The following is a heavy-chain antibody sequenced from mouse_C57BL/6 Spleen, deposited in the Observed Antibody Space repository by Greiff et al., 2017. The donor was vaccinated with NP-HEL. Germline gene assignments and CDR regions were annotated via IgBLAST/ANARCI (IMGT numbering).Heavy chain of an antibody. CDR1: GYTFTSYW. V-gene: IGHV1-69*01. CDR3: ASNVPGGGYFDV. CDR2: IDPSDSYT. J-gene: IGHJ1*03. Sequence: QVHVKQPGAELVMPGASVKLSCKASGYTFTSYWMHWVKQRPGQGLEWIGEIDPSDSYTNYNQKFKGKSTLTVDKSSSTAYMQLSSLTSEDSAVYYCASNVPGGGYFDVWGTGTTVTVSS. D-gene: IGHD4-1*01.